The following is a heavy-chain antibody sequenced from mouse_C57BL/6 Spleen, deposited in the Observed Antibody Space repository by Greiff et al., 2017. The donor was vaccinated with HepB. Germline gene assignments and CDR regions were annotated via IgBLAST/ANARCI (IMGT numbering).Heavy chain of an antibody. V-gene: IGHV1-42*01. CDR2: INPSTGGT. D-gene: IGHD1-1*01. J-gene: IGHJ2*01. Sequence: VQLQQSGPELVKPGASVKISCKASGYSFTGYYMNWVKQSPEKSLEWIGEINPSTGGTTYNQKFKAKATLTVDKSSSTAYMQLKSLTSEDSAVYYCARGDYGSSLDYWGQGTTLTVSS. CDR1: GYSFTGYY. CDR3: ARGDYGSSLDY.